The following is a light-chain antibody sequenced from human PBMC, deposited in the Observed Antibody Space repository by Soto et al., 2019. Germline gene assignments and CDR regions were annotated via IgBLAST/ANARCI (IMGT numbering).Light chain of an antibody. V-gene: IGKV2-28*01. CDR2: LGS. CDR3: MQALQTPPYT. CDR1: QSLQHSNGYHF. Sequence: EIVMTQSPLSLAVTPGEPASISCRSSQSLQHSNGYHFLDRYLQKPGQSPQLLIFLGSSRASGVPDRFTGRGSGTDFTLKISGVEAEDVGVYYCMQALQTPPYTFGQGTKLEI. J-gene: IGKJ2*01.